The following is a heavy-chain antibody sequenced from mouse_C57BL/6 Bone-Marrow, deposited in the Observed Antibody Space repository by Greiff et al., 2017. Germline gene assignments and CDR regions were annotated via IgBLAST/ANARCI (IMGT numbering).Heavy chain of an antibody. J-gene: IGHJ1*03. D-gene: IGHD1-1*01. CDR2: INPNNGGT. V-gene: IGHV1-26*01. CDR1: GYTFTDYY. Sequence: EVQLQQSGPELVKPGASVKISCKASGYTFTDYYMNWVKQSHGKSLEWIGDINPNNGGTSYNQKFKGKATLTVDKSSSTAYMELRSLTSEDSAVYYCARRVITSVVSTDWYFDVWGTGTTVTVSA. CDR3: ARRVITSVVSTDWYFDV.